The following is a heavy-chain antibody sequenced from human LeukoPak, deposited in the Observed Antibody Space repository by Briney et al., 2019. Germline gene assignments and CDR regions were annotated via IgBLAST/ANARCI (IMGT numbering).Heavy chain of an antibody. D-gene: IGHD5-12*01. J-gene: IGHJ4*02. CDR1: GGSISSYY. CDR2: IYYSGST. CDR3: ARHPIRGYSGYDYG. Sequence: SETLSLTCTVSGGSISSYYWSWIRQPPGKGLEWIGYIYYSGSTNYNPSLKSRVTISVDTSKNQFSLKLSSVTAADTAVYYCARHPIRGYSGYDYGWGQGTLVTVSS. V-gene: IGHV4-59*08.